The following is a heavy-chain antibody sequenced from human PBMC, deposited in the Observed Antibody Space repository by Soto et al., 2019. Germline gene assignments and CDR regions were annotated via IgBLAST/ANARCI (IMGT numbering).Heavy chain of an antibody. CDR3: ARAAGSSWLDFVWFEP. CDR1: GFTVSSNY. J-gene: IGHJ5*02. CDR2: IYSGGST. D-gene: IGHD6-13*01. Sequence: EVQLVETGGGLIQPGGSLRLSCAASGFTVSSNYMSWVRQAPGKGLEWVSVIYSGGSTYYAESVKGRFTISRDNSKNTLYLQMNSLRAEDTAVYYCARAAGSSWLDFVWFEPWGQGTLVTVCS. V-gene: IGHV3-53*02.